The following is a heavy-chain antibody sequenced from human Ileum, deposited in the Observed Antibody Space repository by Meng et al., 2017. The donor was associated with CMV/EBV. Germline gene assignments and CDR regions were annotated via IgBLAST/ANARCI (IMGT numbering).Heavy chain of an antibody. V-gene: IGHV3-7*01. CDR1: GFKFSDYR. Sequence: GGSLRLSCEGSGFKFSDYRMNWVRQAPGKGLEWVANIGRDESEAFYVDSVKGRFTISRDDAKNSVYLQLNSLTVEDTAVYYCARDAGWFKIDYWGQGTLVTVSS. D-gene: IGHD6-19*01. CDR3: ARDAGWFKIDY. CDR2: IGRDESEA. J-gene: IGHJ4*02.